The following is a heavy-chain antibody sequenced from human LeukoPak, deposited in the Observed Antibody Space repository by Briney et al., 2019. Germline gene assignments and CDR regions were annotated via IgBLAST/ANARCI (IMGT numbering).Heavy chain of an antibody. V-gene: IGHV3-30*04. D-gene: IGHD6-13*01. Sequence: GGSLRLSCAASGFTFSDYAMHWVRLAPGKGLEWVAVISYDGIYKYYADSVKGRFTISRDSSKNTLYLQMNSLRPEDTAVYYCARAQLGFDYWGQGTLVTASS. CDR2: ISYDGIYK. J-gene: IGHJ4*02. CDR3: ARAQLGFDY. CDR1: GFTFSDYA.